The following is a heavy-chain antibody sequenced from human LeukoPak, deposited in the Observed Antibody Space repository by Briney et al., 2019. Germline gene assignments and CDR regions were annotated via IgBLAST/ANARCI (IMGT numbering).Heavy chain of an antibody. D-gene: IGHD3-10*01. CDR1: GFTFSIYA. V-gene: IGHV3-23*01. CDR2: ISGSGGST. Sequence: LPGGSLRLSCAASGFTFSIYAMSWVRQAPGKGLEWVSAISGSGGSTYYADSVKGRFTISRDNSKNTLYLQMNSLRAEDTAVYYCARGEYYGSGRGVDYWGQGTLVTVSS. CDR3: ARGEYYGSGRGVDY. J-gene: IGHJ4*02.